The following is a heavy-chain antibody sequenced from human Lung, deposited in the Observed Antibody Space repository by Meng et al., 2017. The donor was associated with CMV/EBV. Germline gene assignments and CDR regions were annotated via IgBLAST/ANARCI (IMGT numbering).Heavy chain of an antibody. CDR3: ARAVGPTIVDALDI. J-gene: IGHJ3*02. CDR1: GFTFDDYG. CDR2: IRWNGETT. V-gene: IGHV3-20*04. Sequence: GEXXKISCAASGFTFDDYGMNWVRQAPGKGLEWVSGIRWNGETTAYTDSVRGRFTISRDNAKKSLHLQMNSLRAEDTALYYCARAVGPTIVDALDIWGQGXLATVSS. D-gene: IGHD1-26*01.